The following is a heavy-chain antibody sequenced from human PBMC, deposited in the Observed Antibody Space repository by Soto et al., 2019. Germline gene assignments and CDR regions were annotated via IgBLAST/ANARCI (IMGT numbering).Heavy chain of an antibody. CDR1: GFTFSSYA. D-gene: IGHD3-10*01. Sequence: EVQLLESGGGLVQPGGSLRLSCAASGFTFSSYAMSWVRQAPGKGLEWFSAISGSGGSKYYADSVKGRFTISRDNSKNTLYLQMNSVRAEDTAVYYCFPGVPMVRGALSYFHYWGQGTLVTVAS. J-gene: IGHJ4*02. CDR3: FPGVPMVRGALSYFHY. V-gene: IGHV3-23*01. CDR2: ISGSGGSK.